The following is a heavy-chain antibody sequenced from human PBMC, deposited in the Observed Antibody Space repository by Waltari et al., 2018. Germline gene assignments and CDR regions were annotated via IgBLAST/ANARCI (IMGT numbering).Heavy chain of an antibody. Sequence: QVVLLESGPGLVKPSETLSLTCTVSGDSISRYYWGWVRQSAGKTLEWIGRIYSGGTTHYNPSLKSRVTLSVDMSQNQVSLRLTSVTAADTAMYYCVRDGGRLYGPENFHGIDSWGQGTLVTVSS. J-gene: IGHJ4*02. CDR2: IYSGGTT. CDR1: GDSISRYY. D-gene: IGHD3-10*01. CDR3: VRDGGRLYGPENFHGIDS. V-gene: IGHV4-4*07.